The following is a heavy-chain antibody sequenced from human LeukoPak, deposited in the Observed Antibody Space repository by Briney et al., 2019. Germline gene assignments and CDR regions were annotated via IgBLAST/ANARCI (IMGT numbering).Heavy chain of an antibody. CDR3: ARQDGSGSYWSSDY. J-gene: IGHJ4*02. CDR2: IYPGDSDT. D-gene: IGHD3-10*01. CDR1: GSIFTSYW. Sequence: GASLQISCEGSGSIFTSYWIGWVRQLPGKGLEWMGIIYPGDSDTRYSPSFQGQVTISADKSISTAYLQWSSLKASDTAMYYCARQDGSGSYWSSDYWGQGTLVTVSS. V-gene: IGHV5-51*01.